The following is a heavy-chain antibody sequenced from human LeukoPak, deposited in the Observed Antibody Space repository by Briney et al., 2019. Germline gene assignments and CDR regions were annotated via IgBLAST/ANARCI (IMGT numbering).Heavy chain of an antibody. J-gene: IGHJ4*02. CDR3: ARDVVAAPGTWDY. CDR2: IYHSGST. V-gene: IGHV4-4*02. D-gene: IGHD6-13*01. CDR1: GGSISSSNW. Sequence: SETLSLTCAVSGGSISSSNWWSWIRQPPGKGLEWIGEIYHSGSTNYNPSLKSRVTISVDKSKTQFSLKLSSVTAADTAVYYCARDVVAAPGTWDYWGQGTLVTVSS.